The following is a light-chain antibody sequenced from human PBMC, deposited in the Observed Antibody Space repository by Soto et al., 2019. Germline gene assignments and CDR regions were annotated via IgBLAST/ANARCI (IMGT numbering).Light chain of an antibody. J-gene: IGLJ2*01. CDR1: SGHSSYA. CDR3: QTWASGVVV. CDR2: LNRDGSH. Sequence: QSVLTQSPSASASLGASVKLTCTLSSGHSSYATAWHQQQPGKGPRYLMKLNRDGSHNNGDGIPDRFSGSSSGAARYLTISRLQSEDEAAYYCQTWASGVVVFGGGTKLTVL. V-gene: IGLV4-69*02.